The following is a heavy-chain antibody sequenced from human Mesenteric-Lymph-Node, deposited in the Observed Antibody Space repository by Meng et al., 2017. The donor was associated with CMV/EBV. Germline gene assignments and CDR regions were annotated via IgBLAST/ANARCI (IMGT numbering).Heavy chain of an antibody. CDR3: ARGDDSSGYYSFGIDY. CDR1: GGTFSSYA. Sequence: SGGTFSSYAINRVRQAPGQGLEWMGGIIPIFGTANYAQKFQGRVTITTDESTSTAYMELSSLRSEDTAVYYCARGDDSSGYYSFGIDYWGQGTLVTVSS. V-gene: IGHV1-69*05. D-gene: IGHD3-22*01. CDR2: IIPIFGTA. J-gene: IGHJ4*02.